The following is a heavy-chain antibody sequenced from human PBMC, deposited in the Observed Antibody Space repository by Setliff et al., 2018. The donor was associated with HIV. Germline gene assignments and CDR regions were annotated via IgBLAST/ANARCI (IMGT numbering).Heavy chain of an antibody. J-gene: IGHJ3*02. D-gene: IGHD2-2*01. CDR3: ARDVADDQNRYDAFDM. CDR1: GFTFTNFA. Sequence: GESLRLSCAASGFTFTNFAMNWVRQAPGKGLEYVSGISSNGGSAYYADFVKGRFTISRDNSKNTLYLQMGSLRVEDMAVYYCARDVADDQNRYDAFDMWGQGTVVTVSS. CDR2: ISSNGGSA. V-gene: IGHV3-64*02.